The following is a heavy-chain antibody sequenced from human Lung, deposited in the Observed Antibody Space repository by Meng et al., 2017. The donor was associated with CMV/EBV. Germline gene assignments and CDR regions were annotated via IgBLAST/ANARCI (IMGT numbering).Heavy chain of an antibody. CDR1: GFTFSSYA. CDR2: ISYDGSNK. Sequence: QVQLVESGGGVVQPGRSLRLSCAASGFTFSSYAMRWVRQAPGKGLEWVAVISYDGSNKYYADSVKGRFTISRDNSKNTLYLQMNSLRAEDTAVYYCADMGEWLANWGQGTLVTVSS. D-gene: IGHD6-19*01. CDR3: ADMGEWLAN. J-gene: IGHJ4*02. V-gene: IGHV3-30-3*01.